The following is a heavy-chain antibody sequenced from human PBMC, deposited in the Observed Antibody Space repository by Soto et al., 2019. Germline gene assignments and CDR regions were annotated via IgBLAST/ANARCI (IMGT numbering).Heavy chain of an antibody. CDR2: ISYDGSNK. CDR1: GFTFSSYA. J-gene: IGHJ4*02. V-gene: IGHV3-30-3*01. CDR3: ARDVGFSGFNEVCSGGSCYRASTHDY. D-gene: IGHD2-15*01. Sequence: PGGSLRLSCAASGFTFSSYAMHWVRQAPGKGLEWVAVISYDGSNKYYADSVKGRFTISRDNSKNTLYLQMNSLRAEDTAVYYCARDVGFSGFNEVCSGGSCYRASTHDYWGQGT.